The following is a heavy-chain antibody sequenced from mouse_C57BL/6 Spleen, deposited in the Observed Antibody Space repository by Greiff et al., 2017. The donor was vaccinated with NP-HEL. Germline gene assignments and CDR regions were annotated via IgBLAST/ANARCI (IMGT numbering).Heavy chain of an antibody. CDR1: GYTFTSYW. D-gene: IGHD2-4*01. Sequence: VQLQQPGAELVRPGTSVKLSCKASGYTFTSYWMHWVKQRPGQGLEWIGVIDPSDSYTNYNQKFKGKATLTVDTSSSTAYMQLSSLTSEDSAVYYCARGRNYDEAFAYWGQGTLVTVSA. J-gene: IGHJ3*01. CDR3: ARGRNYDEAFAY. CDR2: IDPSDSYT. V-gene: IGHV1-59*01.